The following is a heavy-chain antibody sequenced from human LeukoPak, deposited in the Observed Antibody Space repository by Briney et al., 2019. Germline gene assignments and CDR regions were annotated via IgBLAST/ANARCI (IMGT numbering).Heavy chain of an antibody. D-gene: IGHD3-22*01. CDR2: ISGSSGST. Sequence: PGGSLRLSCAASGFTFSSYAMSWVRQAPGKGLEWVSAISGSSGSTYYADSVKGRFTISRDKSKNTLYLQMNSLRAEDTAVYYCAKEEKTYYYDTSGYSNWGQGTLVTVSS. V-gene: IGHV3-23*01. J-gene: IGHJ4*02. CDR3: AKEEKTYYYDTSGYSN. CDR1: GFTFSSYA.